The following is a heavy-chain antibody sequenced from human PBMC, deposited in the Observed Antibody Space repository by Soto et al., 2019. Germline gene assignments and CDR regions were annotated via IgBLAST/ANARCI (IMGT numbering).Heavy chain of an antibody. J-gene: IGHJ4*02. D-gene: IGHD6-13*01. Sequence: ETLSVTCTVSGGSISSYYWSWIRQAPGKGLEWVSSISSSSSYIYYADSVKGRFTISRDDAKNSLYLQMNSLRAEDTAVYYCARDPYSSSFDYWGQGTLVPVSS. CDR1: GGSISSYY. CDR2: ISSSSSYI. CDR3: ARDPYSSSFDY. V-gene: IGHV3-21*01.